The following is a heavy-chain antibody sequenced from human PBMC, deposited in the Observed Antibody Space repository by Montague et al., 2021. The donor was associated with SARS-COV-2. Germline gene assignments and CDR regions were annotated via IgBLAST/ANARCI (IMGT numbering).Heavy chain of an antibody. D-gene: IGHD3-22*01. CDR1: GGSISSGGYY. Sequence: TLSLTCTVSGGSISSGGYYWGWIRQHPGKGLEWIGYIYYSGSTYYNPSLKSRVTISVDTSKNQFSLKLSSVTAADTAVYYCARVRITMMVVVDAFDIWGQGTMVTVSS. CDR3: ARVRITMMVVVDAFDI. CDR2: IYYSGST. V-gene: IGHV4-31*03. J-gene: IGHJ3*02.